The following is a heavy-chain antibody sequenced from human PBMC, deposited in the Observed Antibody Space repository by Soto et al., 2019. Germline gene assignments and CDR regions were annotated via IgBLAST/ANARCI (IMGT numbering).Heavy chain of an antibody. CDR3: VRHEDGDIVVVPAAGMDV. CDR2: IYYSGST. J-gene: IGHJ6*02. CDR1: GGSISSSRYY. V-gene: IGHV4-39*01. Sequence: SETLSLTCTVSGGSISSSRYYWGWIRQPPGKGLEWIGSIYYSGSTYYNPSLKSRVTISVDTSKNQFSLKLSSVTAADTAVYYCVRHEDGDIVVVPAAGMDVWGQGTTVTVSS. D-gene: IGHD2-2*01.